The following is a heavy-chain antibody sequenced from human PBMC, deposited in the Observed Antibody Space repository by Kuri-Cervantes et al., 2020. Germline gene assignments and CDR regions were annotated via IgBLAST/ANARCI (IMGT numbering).Heavy chain of an antibody. CDR2: INSDGSTT. CDR3: ARGVADFISQYYYGSGSWYGMDV. CDR1: GFPSSSYC. D-gene: IGHD3-10*01. Sequence: GGSLRLSCVAPGFPSSSYCLHWVRQAPGKGLVWASCINSDGSTTRYADSVKGRFTISRDNAENSLYLQMNSLRAEDTAVYYCARGVADFISQYYYGSGSWYGMDVWGQGTTVTVSS. V-gene: IGHV3-74*01. J-gene: IGHJ6*02.